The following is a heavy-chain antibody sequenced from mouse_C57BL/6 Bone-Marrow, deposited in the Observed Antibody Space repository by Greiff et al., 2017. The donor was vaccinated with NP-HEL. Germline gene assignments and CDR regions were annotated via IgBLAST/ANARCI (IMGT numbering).Heavy chain of an antibody. V-gene: IGHV5-4*01. D-gene: IGHD2-2*01. Sequence: EVQVVESGGGLVKPGGSLKLSCAASGFTFSSYAMSWVRQTPEKRLEWVATISDGGSYTYYPDNVKGRFTISRDNAKNNLYLQMSHLKSEDTAMYYCARWLPIYYAMDYWGQGTSVTVSS. CDR2: ISDGGSYT. J-gene: IGHJ4*01. CDR1: GFTFSSYA. CDR3: ARWLPIYYAMDY.